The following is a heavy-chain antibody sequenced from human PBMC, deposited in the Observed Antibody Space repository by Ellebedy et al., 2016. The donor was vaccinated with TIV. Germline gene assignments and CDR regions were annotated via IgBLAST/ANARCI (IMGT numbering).Heavy chain of an antibody. V-gene: IGHV3-23*01. CDR1: GFTFSSYA. CDR3: AKGRGGGSDSSAPRYYFDS. J-gene: IGHJ4*02. CDR2: ISNTGSRT. Sequence: GESLKISCAASGFTFSSYAMSWVRQAPGKGLEWVSTISNTGSRTYYADSVEGRFIISKDNSKKTLYLQMNSLRHEDTAVYYCAKGRGGGSDSSAPRYYFDSWGLGTLVTVSS. D-gene: IGHD3-22*01.